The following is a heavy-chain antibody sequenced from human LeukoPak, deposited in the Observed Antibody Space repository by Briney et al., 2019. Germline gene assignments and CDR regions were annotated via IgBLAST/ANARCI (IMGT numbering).Heavy chain of an antibody. D-gene: IGHD2-2*02. CDR1: GFTFSSYA. CDR3: SSPYNAILTIGSVY. V-gene: IGHV3-30*03. CDR2: ISYDGSII. J-gene: IGHJ4*02. Sequence: PGGSLRLSCAASGFTFSSYAMSWVRQAPGKGLEWVALISYDGSIIYYADSVKGRFTISRDNSKNTLYLQMNSLRAEDTAVYYCSSPYNAILTIGSVYWGQGTLVTVSS.